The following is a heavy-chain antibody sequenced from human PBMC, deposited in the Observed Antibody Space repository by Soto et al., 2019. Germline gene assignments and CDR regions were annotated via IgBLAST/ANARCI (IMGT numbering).Heavy chain of an antibody. V-gene: IGHV4-30-4*08. Sequence: QVHLEESGPGLVKPSETLSLTCTFSGASISGGVCYWTWIRETAGEGLEWIGYMFHTGRAQYNPSLRSRVSISVDDSKNQFSLKMSALSAADTARYYCARTCGCRGYHDDWGQGMLVTVSS. CDR1: GASISGGVCY. CDR2: MFHTGRA. J-gene: IGHJ4*02. CDR3: ARTCGCRGYHDD. D-gene: IGHD3-10*01.